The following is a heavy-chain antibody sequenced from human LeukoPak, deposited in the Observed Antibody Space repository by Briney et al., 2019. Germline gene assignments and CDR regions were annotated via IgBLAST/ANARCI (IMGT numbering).Heavy chain of an antibody. Sequence: GGSLRLSCAASGFTFSSYAMSWVRQAPGKGLEWVSAISGSGGSTYYADSVKGRFTISRDHSKNTLFLQMNSLRAEDTAEYYCAKAPVGDWGVSDAWGQGTLVNVSS. CDR3: AKAPVGDWGVSDA. D-gene: IGHD3-16*01. CDR2: ISGSGGST. V-gene: IGHV3-23*01. J-gene: IGHJ5*02. CDR1: GFTFSSYA.